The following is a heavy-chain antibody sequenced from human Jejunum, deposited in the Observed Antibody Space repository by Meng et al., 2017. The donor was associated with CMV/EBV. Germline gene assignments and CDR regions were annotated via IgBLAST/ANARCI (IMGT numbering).Heavy chain of an antibody. V-gene: IGHV1-3*01. CDR1: GYTFTRYA. J-gene: IGHJ5*02. CDR3: VTDHRCDGSSYSLDP. Sequence: QAQVVESGAEVKKAGASENVSCKASGYTFTRYAIHWVRQAPGQRLEWMGWINADNANTKYSQKFQGRFTFTRDTSASTAYIELSSLRSEDTAVYYCVTDHRCDGSSYSLDPCGQGTLVTVSS. CDR2: INADNANT. D-gene: IGHD2-21*01.